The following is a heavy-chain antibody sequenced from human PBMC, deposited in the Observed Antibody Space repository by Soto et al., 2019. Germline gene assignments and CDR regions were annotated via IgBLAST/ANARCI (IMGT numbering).Heavy chain of an antibody. Sequence: SETLSLTCTVSGGSVSSNSYSWGWIRQSPGKGLEWIGYIYYSGGTNYNPSLKSRVTISVDTSKNQFSLKLNSVTAADTAVYYCASYSSGWYEVSYWGQGTLVPVSS. D-gene: IGHD6-13*01. V-gene: IGHV4-61*01. CDR1: GGSVSSNSYS. CDR3: ASYSSGWYEVSY. J-gene: IGHJ4*02. CDR2: IYYSGGT.